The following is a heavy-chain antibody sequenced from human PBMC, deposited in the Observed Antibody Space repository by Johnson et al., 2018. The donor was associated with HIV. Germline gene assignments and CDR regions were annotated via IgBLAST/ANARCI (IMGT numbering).Heavy chain of an antibody. D-gene: IGHD6-19*01. CDR1: GFTFSSYG. J-gene: IGHJ3*02. CDR2: IYSGGST. Sequence: QVQLVESGGGVVQPGRSLRLSCATSGFTFSSYGMHWVRQAPGKGLEWVSVIYSGGSTYYTDSVKGRFTISRDNYKNTLYLQMNSLRAEDTAVYYCASGGWLEGAFDIWGQGTMVTVSS. CDR3: ASGGWLEGAFDI. V-gene: IGHV3-NL1*01.